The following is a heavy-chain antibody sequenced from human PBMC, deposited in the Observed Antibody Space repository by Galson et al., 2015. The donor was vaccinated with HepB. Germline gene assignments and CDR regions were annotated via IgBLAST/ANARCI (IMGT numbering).Heavy chain of an antibody. Sequence: SVKVPCKASGYTFTSYYMHWVRQAPGQGLEWMGIINPSGGSTSYAQKFQGRVTMTRDTSTSTVYMELSSLRSEDTAVYYCARVLYYYGSGIDYFDYWGQGTLVTVSS. J-gene: IGHJ4*02. V-gene: IGHV1-46*01. CDR3: ARVLYYYGSGIDYFDY. CDR1: GYTFTSYY. D-gene: IGHD3-10*01. CDR2: INPSGGST.